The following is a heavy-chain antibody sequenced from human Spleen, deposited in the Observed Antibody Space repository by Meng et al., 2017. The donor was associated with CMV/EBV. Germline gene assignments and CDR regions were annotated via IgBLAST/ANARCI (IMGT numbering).Heavy chain of an antibody. V-gene: IGHV4-59*12. CDR1: GGSISSYY. CDR3: ARDPIDYYDSSFDY. CDR2: IYYSGST. J-gene: IGHJ4*02. Sequence: SETLSLTCTVSGGSISSYYWSWIRQPPGKGLEWIGYIYYSGSTNYNPSLKSRVTISVDTSKNQFSLKLSSVTAADTAVYYCARDPIDYYDSSFDYWGQGTLVTVSS. D-gene: IGHD3-22*01.